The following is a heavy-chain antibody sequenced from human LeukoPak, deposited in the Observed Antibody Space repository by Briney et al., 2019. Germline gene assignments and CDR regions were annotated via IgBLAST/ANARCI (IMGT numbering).Heavy chain of an antibody. J-gene: IGHJ4*02. CDR3: ARRLSSSIAARW. CDR1: GGSFSGYY. CDR2: INHSGST. V-gene: IGHV4-34*01. Sequence: SETLSLTCAVYGGSFSGYYWSWIRQPPGKGLEWIGEINHSGSTNYNPSLKSRVTISVDTSKNQFSLKLSSVTAADTAVYYCARRLSSSIAARWWGQGTLVTVSS. D-gene: IGHD6-6*01.